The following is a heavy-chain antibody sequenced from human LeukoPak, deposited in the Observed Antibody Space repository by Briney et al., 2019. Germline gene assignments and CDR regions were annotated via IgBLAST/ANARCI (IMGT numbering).Heavy chain of an antibody. V-gene: IGHV4-30-2*01. CDR1: GASMSSHGYS. Sequence: SETLSLTCAVSGASMSSHGYSWSWIRQPPGKGLEFIGYIYHDGNTYYNPSLNSRVSISVDMSKNQFSLKLSSVTAADTAVYYCAEYYYDSSGYYFAEYFQHWGQGTLVTVSS. CDR2: IYHDGNT. D-gene: IGHD3-22*01. J-gene: IGHJ1*01. CDR3: AEYYYDSSGYYFAEYFQH.